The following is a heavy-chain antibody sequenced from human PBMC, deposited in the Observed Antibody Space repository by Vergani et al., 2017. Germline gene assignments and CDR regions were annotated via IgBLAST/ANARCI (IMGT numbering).Heavy chain of an antibody. V-gene: IGHV3-20*04. Sequence: EVQLVESGGGVVRPGGSLRLSCSASGFTFDDYGMRWVRQAPGKGLEWVAGINWNGGSTCYADSVKGRFTISRDNAKNSLYLQMNSLRAEDTALYYCAGALGNCSSTSCYAWGWFDPWGQGTLVNVSS. CDR1: GFTFDDYG. CDR2: INWNGGST. J-gene: IGHJ5*02. D-gene: IGHD2-2*03. CDR3: AGALGNCSSTSCYAWGWFDP.